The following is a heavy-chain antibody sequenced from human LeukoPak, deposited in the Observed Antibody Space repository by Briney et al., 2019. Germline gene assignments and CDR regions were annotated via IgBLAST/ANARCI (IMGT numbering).Heavy chain of an antibody. D-gene: IGHD2-21*02. V-gene: IGHV4-39*07. Sequence: PSETLSLTCTVSGGSISSSSYYWGWIRQPPGKGLEWIGSIYYSGSTYYNPSLKSRVTISVDTSKNQFSLKLSSVTAADTAVYYCARAHRGIVVVTAETGGLDYWGQGTLVTVSS. CDR2: IYYSGST. CDR3: ARAHRGIVVVTAETGGLDY. CDR1: GGSISSSSYY. J-gene: IGHJ4*02.